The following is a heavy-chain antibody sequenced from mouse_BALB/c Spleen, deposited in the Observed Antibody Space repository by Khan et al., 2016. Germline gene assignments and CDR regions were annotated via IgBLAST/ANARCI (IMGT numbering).Heavy chain of an antibody. V-gene: IGHV3-2*02. J-gene: IGHJ3*01. Sequence: EVQLQESGLGLVKPSQSLSLTCTVTGYSITSDCAWSWIRQFPGNKLEWLGYISYSGYTSYNPSLNSRISITRDTSKTQFFMQLNSVTTEDTATXYCARGIDGFFAWFAYWGQVTLVTVSA. D-gene: IGHD2-3*01. CDR1: GYSITSDCA. CDR2: ISYSGYT. CDR3: ARGIDGFFAWFAY.